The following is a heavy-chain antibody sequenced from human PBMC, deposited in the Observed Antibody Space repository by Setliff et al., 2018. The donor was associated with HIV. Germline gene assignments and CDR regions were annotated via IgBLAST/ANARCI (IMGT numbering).Heavy chain of an antibody. CDR2: IIPVFGTA. CDR3: ARGKGVYYGSGLNWFDP. Sequence: ASVKVSCKASGGTFSSYAINWVRQAPGQGLEWMGRIIPVFGTANYAHKFQGRVTITRDTSASTAYMELSSLRSEDTAVYYCARGKGVYYGSGLNWFDPWGQGTLVTVSS. V-gene: IGHV1-69*05. J-gene: IGHJ5*02. CDR1: GGTFSSYA. D-gene: IGHD3-10*01.